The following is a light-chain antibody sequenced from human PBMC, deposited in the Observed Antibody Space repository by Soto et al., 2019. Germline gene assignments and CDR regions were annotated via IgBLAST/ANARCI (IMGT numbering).Light chain of an antibody. CDR2: KAS. CDR1: QPLSTW. V-gene: IGKV1-5*03. J-gene: IGKJ1*01. CDR3: QQYRNYWT. Sequence: DFQMTQSPSALSASVGDRDTSTCRARQPLSTWLAWYQQKPGKAPNLLIYKASSLQSGVPSRFRGSVSGTEFTLTISRLQPEDFATYYCQQYRNYWTFGQGTKVEIK.